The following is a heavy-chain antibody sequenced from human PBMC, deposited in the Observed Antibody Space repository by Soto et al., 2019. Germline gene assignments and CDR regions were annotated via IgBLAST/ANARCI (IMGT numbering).Heavy chain of an antibody. CDR3: ARISPRSAFDI. V-gene: IGHV4-4*02. Sequence: PSETLSLTCAVSGGSISSSNWWSWVRQPPGKGLEWIGEIYHSGSTNYNPTLKSRVTISVDKSKNQFSLKLSSVTAADTAVYYWARISPRSAFDISGQGKMVTVSS. J-gene: IGHJ3*02. CDR1: GGSISSSNW. CDR2: IYHSGST.